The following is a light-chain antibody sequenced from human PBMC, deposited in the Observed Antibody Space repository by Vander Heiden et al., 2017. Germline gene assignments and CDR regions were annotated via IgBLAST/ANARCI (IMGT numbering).Light chain of an antibody. J-gene: IGLJ2*01. V-gene: IGLV2-14*01. CDR2: DVT. Sequence: QSALTQPAYVSGSTGQSITISCTGTSSDIGGYNYVSWYQQHPGKAPKLMIYDVTYRPSGVSSRFSGSKSGNTASLTISGLQAEDEAHYYCTSYTSSTTLVIGGGTKLTVL. CDR1: SSDIGGYNY. CDR3: TSYTSSTTLV.